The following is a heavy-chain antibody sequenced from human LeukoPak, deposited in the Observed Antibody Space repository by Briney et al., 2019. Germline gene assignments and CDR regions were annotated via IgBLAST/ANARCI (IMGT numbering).Heavy chain of an antibody. D-gene: IGHD2-8*01. CDR2: VNRDGSET. Sequence: PGGSLRLSCAASGFALSSHWMTWVRQVPGRGPEWMANVNRDGSETYYLDSVKGRFTISKDNAKNSLYLQMNSLRAEDTALYHCARNNAMDVWGQGTTVIVSS. J-gene: IGHJ6*02. CDR3: ARNNAMDV. V-gene: IGHV3-7*03. CDR1: GFALSSHW.